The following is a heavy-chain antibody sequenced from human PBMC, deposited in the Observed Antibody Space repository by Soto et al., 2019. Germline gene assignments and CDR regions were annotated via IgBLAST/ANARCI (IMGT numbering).Heavy chain of an antibody. Sequence: QVQLQESGPGLVKPSQTLSLTCTVSGGSISSGGYYWSWIRRHPGKGLECIGYIYYSGSTYYNPSLKSRVTISVDTSKNRFSQKLSSVTAADTAVYYCARGGYYWDYAMDVWGQGTTVTVSS. CDR1: GGSISSGGYY. V-gene: IGHV4-31*03. D-gene: IGHD3-22*01. CDR2: IYYSGST. J-gene: IGHJ6*02. CDR3: ARGGYYWDYAMDV.